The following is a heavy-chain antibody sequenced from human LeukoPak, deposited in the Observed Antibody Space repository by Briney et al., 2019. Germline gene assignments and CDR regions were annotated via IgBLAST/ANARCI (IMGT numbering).Heavy chain of an antibody. CDR3: ARRIAVAGGGWFDP. J-gene: IGHJ5*02. CDR1: GGSISSSSYY. D-gene: IGHD6-19*01. Sequence: SETLSLTCTVSGGSISSSSYYWGWIRQPPGEGLEWIGSIYYSGSTYYNPSLKGRVTISVDTSKNQFSLKLSSVTAADTAVYYCARRIAVAGGGWFDPWGQGTLVTVSS. V-gene: IGHV4-39*01. CDR2: IYYSGST.